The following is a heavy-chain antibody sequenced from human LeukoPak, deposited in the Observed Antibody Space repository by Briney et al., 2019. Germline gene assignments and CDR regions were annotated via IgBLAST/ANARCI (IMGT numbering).Heavy chain of an antibody. CDR3: ARACHRYSYGSSWYTPLYYFDY. V-gene: IGHV4-59*01. CDR1: GGSISSYY. D-gene: IGHD6-13*01. J-gene: IGHJ4*02. Sequence: PSETLSPTCTVSGGSISSYYWSWIRQPPGKGLEWIGYIYYSGSTNYNPSLKSRVTISVDTSKNQFSLKLSSVTAAGTAVYYCARACHRYSYGSSWYTPLYYFDYWGQGTLVTVSS. CDR2: IYYSGST.